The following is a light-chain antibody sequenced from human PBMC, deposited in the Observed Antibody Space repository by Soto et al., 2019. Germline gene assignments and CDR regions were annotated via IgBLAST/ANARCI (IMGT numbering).Light chain of an antibody. Sequence: DIQMTQSPSSLSASVGDRVTITCRARQGISNYLAWYQQKPGKVPKLLIYAASTLQSGVPSRFSGSESGTDFTLTISSLQPEDVATYYCQKYDSAPWTCGQGTKVEIK. CDR3: QKYDSAPWT. CDR1: QGISNY. J-gene: IGKJ1*01. CDR2: AAS. V-gene: IGKV1-27*01.